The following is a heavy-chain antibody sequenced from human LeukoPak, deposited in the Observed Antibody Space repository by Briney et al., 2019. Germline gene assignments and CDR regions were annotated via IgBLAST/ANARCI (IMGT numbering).Heavy chain of an antibody. J-gene: IGHJ4*02. CDR2: TSDSGGNT. CDR3: AKGDGSVTYYIGGY. D-gene: IGHD3-10*01. CDR1: GFTFSDYA. V-gene: IGHV3-23*01. Sequence: GGSLRLSCAASGFTFSDYAMSWVRQAPGKGLEWVSSTSDSGGNTYYADSVKGRFTISRDNSRNTLYLQMSSLRAEDTAVYYCAKGDGSVTYYIGGYWGQGTPVTVSS.